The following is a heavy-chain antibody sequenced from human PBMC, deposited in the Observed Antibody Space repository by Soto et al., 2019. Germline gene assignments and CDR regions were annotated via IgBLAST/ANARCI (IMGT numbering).Heavy chain of an antibody. CDR1: GGSFSGYY. CDR3: ARVYTATGDY. V-gene: IGHV4-34*01. Sequence: QVQLQQWGAGLLKPSETLSLTCAVYGGSFSGYYWSWIRQPPGKGLEWIGEINHSGSTNYNPSLKSRVTISVDTSKNQSSLKLSSVTAADTAVYYCARVYTATGDYWGQGTLVTVSS. J-gene: IGHJ4*02. CDR2: INHSGST. D-gene: IGHD1-20*01.